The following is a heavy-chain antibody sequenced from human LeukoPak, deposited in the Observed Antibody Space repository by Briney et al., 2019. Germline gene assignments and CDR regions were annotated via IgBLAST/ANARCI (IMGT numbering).Heavy chain of an antibody. CDR3: ARGSYGSGFYLWFDP. D-gene: IGHD3-10*01. V-gene: IGHV1-69*01. J-gene: IGHJ5*02. CDR1: GGSFGTNA. CDR2: IIPIFGSA. Sequence: SVKVSCKASGGSFGTNAIAWVRQAPGQGLERMGGIIPIFGSANYAQKFQGRVTITADESTSTAYMELSSLRSEDTAVYYCARGSYGSGFYLWFDPWGQGTQVTVSS.